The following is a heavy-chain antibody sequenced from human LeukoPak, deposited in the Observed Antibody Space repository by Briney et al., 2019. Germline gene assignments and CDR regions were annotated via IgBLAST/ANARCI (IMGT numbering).Heavy chain of an antibody. CDR3: ARERHPGGGLYFDY. D-gene: IGHD1-14*01. V-gene: IGHV3-48*02. CDR2: ISSSTSSI. Sequence: PGGSLRLSCAATGFTFSSYGMTWVRQAPGKGLEWISYISSSTSSIFYADSVKGRFTISRDNAKNSLYLQMSSLRDEDTAVYSCARERHPGGGLYFDYWGQGTLVTVSS. J-gene: IGHJ4*02. CDR1: GFTFSSYG.